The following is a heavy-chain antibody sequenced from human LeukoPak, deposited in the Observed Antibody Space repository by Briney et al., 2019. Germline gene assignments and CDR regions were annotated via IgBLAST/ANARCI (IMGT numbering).Heavy chain of an antibody. CDR3: ARVPDYGDPGAFDI. Sequence: ASVKVSCKASGYTFTGYYIHWVRQAPGQRLEWMGWINAGNGNTKYSQKFQGRVTITRDTSASTAYMELSSLRSEDTAVYYCARVPDYGDPGAFDIWGQGTMDTVSS. CDR2: INAGNGNT. V-gene: IGHV1-3*01. J-gene: IGHJ3*02. CDR1: GYTFTGYY. D-gene: IGHD4-17*01.